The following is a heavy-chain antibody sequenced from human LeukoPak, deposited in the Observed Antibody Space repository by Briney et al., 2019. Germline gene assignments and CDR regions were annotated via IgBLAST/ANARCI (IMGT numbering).Heavy chain of an antibody. Sequence: GGSLRLSCAASGFTFSGYEVNWVRQAPGKGLEWVSYISSSGSTIYYADSVKGRFTISRDNAKNSLYLQMNSLRAEDTAVYYCAREYRAVAARYWAFDIWGQGTMVTVSS. CDR2: ISSSGSTI. D-gene: IGHD6-19*01. CDR3: AREYRAVAARYWAFDI. V-gene: IGHV3-48*03. J-gene: IGHJ3*02. CDR1: GFTFSGYE.